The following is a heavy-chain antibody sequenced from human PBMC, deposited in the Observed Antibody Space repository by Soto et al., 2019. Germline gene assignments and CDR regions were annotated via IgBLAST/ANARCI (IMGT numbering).Heavy chain of an antibody. J-gene: IGHJ6*03. CDR3: ARRYDFWRYMDV. D-gene: IGHD3-3*01. CDR2: INHRGTT. CDR1: GGSFSGYY. V-gene: IGHV4-34*01. Sequence: QVQLQQWGAGLLKPSETLSRTCAVYGGSFSGYYWSWIRQPPGKGLEWIGEINHRGTTNYNPSLKSRAAISVDTSKNQFSLKLNSVTAADTAVYYCARRYDFWRYMDVWGKGTTVTVSS.